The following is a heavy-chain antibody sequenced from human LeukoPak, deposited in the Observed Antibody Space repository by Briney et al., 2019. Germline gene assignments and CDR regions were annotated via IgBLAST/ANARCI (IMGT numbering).Heavy chain of an antibody. CDR1: CGSISSYY. V-gene: IGHV4-59*01. J-gene: IGHJ3*02. CDR3: AREGTTVVTPSHAFDI. D-gene: IGHD4-23*01. Sequence: PSETLSLTCTVSCGSISSYYWSWIRQPPGKGLEWIGYIYYSGSTNYNPSLKSRVTISVDTSKNQFSLKLSSVTAADTAVYYCAREGTTVVTPSHAFDIWGQGTMVTVSS. CDR2: IYYSGST.